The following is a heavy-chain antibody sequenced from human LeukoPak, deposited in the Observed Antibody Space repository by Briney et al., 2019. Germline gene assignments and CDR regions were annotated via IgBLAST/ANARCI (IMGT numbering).Heavy chain of an antibody. D-gene: IGHD3-3*01. V-gene: IGHV3-23*01. CDR3: AKDLSDFWSGSY. Sequence: GGSLRLSCAASGFTFGSYGMHWVRQAPGKGLEWVSAISGSGGSTYYADSVKGRFTISRDNSKNTLYLQMNSLRAEDTAVYYCAKDLSDFWSGSYWGQGTLVTVSS. CDR2: ISGSGGST. CDR1: GFTFGSYG. J-gene: IGHJ4*02.